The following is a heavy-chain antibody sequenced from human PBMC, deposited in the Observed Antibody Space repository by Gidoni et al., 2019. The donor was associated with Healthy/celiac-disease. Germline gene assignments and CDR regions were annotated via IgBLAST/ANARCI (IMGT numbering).Heavy chain of an antibody. Sequence: EVQLLESGGGLVQPGGSLRLSCAASGFPFRIYAMSWVRQAPGKGLEWVSAISGSGGSTYYADAVKGRFTISRDNSKNTLYLQMNSLRAEDTAVYYCAKDFLGDTAMADLFDYWGQGTLVTVSS. CDR1: GFPFRIYA. V-gene: IGHV3-23*01. CDR3: AKDFLGDTAMADLFDY. J-gene: IGHJ4*02. D-gene: IGHD5-18*01. CDR2: ISGSGGST.